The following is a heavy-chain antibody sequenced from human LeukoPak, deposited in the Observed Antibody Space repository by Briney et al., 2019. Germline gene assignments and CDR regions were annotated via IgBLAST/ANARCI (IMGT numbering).Heavy chain of an antibody. CDR1: GYTFTGYY. V-gene: IGHV1-2*06. CDR2: INPNSGGT. D-gene: IGHD3-22*01. Sequence: EASVKVSCKASGYTFTGYYMHWVRQAPGQGLKWMGRINPNSGGTNYAQKFQGRVTMTRDTSISTAYMELSRLRSDDTAVYYCAIPPGSMLVEVRAFDIWGQGTMVTVSS. CDR3: AIPPGSMLVEVRAFDI. J-gene: IGHJ3*02.